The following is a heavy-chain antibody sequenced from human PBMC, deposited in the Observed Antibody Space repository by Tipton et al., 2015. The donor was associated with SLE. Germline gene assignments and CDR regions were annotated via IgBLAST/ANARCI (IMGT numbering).Heavy chain of an antibody. CDR2: IYYSGST. V-gene: IGHV4-39*07. J-gene: IGHJ6*02. D-gene: IGHD5-18*01. Sequence: TLSLTCTVSGGSISSSSYHWGWVRQPPGKGPEWIGSIYYSGSTHYNPSLESRVTISLDTSQNQFSLTLSSVTAADTAVYYCARISVDTTMAQRVDYGMDVWGQGTTVTVSS. CDR3: ARISVDTTMAQRVDYGMDV. CDR1: GGSISSSSYH.